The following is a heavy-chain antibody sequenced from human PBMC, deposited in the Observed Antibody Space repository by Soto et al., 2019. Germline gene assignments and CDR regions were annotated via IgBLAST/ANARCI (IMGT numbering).Heavy chain of an antibody. CDR3: ARHPTMATIAY. D-gene: IGHD5-12*01. J-gene: IGHJ4*02. Sequence: QVQLQESGPGLVKPSETLSLTCTVSGGSISSYYWSWIRQPPGKGLEWIGYIYYRRSTNYNPSLKSRVTISVDTSKNQFSLKLSSVTAADTAVYYCARHPTMATIAYWGQRTLVTVSS. V-gene: IGHV4-59*08. CDR1: GGSISSYY. CDR2: IYYRRST.